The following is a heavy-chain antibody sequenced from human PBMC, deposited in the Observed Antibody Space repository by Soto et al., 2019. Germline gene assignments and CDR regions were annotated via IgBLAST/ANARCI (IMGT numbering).Heavy chain of an antibody. CDR1: GFTFSSYS. CDR3: ARTIAAAEREGHWFDP. V-gene: IGHV3-21*01. Sequence: EVQLVESGGGLVKPGGSLRLSCAASGFTFSSYSMNWVRQAPGKGLEWASSISSSSSYIYHADSVKGRFTISRDNAKNSLYLQMNSLRAEDTAVYYCARTIAAAEREGHWFDPWGQGTLVTVSS. D-gene: IGHD6-13*01. J-gene: IGHJ5*02. CDR2: ISSSSSYI.